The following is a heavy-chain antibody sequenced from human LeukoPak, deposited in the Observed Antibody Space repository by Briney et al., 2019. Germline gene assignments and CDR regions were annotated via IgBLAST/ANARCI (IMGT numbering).Heavy chain of an antibody. D-gene: IGHD6-19*01. Sequence: GGSLRLSCAASGFTFSDYYMSWIRQAPGKGLEWVSYISSSGSTIYYADSVKGRFTISRDNAKNSLYLQMNSLRAEDTAIYYCAKAHSSGWYGGDTFDVWGQGTMVTVSS. V-gene: IGHV3-11*01. CDR3: AKAHSSGWYGGDTFDV. CDR2: ISSSGSTI. CDR1: GFTFSDYY. J-gene: IGHJ3*01.